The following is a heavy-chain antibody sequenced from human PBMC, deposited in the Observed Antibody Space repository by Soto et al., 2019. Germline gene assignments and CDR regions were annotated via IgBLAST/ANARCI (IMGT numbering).Heavy chain of an antibody. Sequence: VQLQQWGAGLLKQSETLSPTCAVYGDSFSKYYWSWIRQPHGKGLEWIGEINHSRRTNHNPSLKGRVTISVDTSKNQFSRRLRSVTAADTAVYYCASWLVGATFDSWGHGTRVHVSS. J-gene: IGHJ4*01. CDR2: INHSRRT. CDR1: GDSFSKYY. D-gene: IGHD1-26*01. CDR3: ASWLVGATFDS. V-gene: IGHV4-34*01.